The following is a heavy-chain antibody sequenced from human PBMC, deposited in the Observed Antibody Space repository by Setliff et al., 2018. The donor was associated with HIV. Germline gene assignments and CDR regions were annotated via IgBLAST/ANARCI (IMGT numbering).Heavy chain of an antibody. CDR3: AHSYCSSTSCYPHYYYYMDV. D-gene: IGHD2-2*01. Sequence: SGPTLVNPTQTLTLTCTFSGFSLSTSGVGVGWIRQPPGKALEWLALIYWDDDKRYSPSLESRLTITKDTSKNQVVLTMTNMDPMDTATYYCAHSYCSSTSCYPHYYYYMDVWGKGTTVTVSS. J-gene: IGHJ6*03. V-gene: IGHV2-5*02. CDR1: GFSLSTSGVG. CDR2: IYWDDDK.